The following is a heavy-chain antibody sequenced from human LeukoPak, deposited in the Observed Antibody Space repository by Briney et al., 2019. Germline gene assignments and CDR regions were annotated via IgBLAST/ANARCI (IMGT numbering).Heavy chain of an antibody. D-gene: IGHD3-10*01. V-gene: IGHV3-23*01. CDR3: AKEGELAPNFDY. Sequence: QPGGSLRLSCAASGFTVSSNYMSWVRQAPGKGLEWVSAISGSGGSTYYADSVKGRFTISRDNSKNTLYLQMNSLRAEDTAVYYCAKEGELAPNFDYWGQGTLVTVSS. CDR2: ISGSGGST. J-gene: IGHJ4*02. CDR1: GFTVSSNY.